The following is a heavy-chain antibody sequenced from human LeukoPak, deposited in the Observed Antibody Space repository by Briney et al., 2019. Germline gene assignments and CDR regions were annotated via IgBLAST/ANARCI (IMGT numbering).Heavy chain of an antibody. CDR1: GGSISSYY. CDR2: IYYSGST. CDR3: AGTNEGRSDAFDI. J-gene: IGHJ3*02. D-gene: IGHD1/OR15-1a*01. Sequence: SETLSLTCTVSGGSISSYYWSWIRQPPGKGLEWIGYIYYSGSTNYNPSLKSRVTISVDTSKNQFSLKLSSVTAADTAVYYCAGTNEGRSDAFDIWGQGTMVTVSS. V-gene: IGHV4-59*01.